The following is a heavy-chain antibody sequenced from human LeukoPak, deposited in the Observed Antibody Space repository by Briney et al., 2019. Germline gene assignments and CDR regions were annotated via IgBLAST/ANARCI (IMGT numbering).Heavy chain of an antibody. Sequence: PGGSLRLSCATSGFTFSNYWMSWVRQAPGKGLEWVGRITSKTDGGATDYAAPVKGRFTISRDDSKNTLYMEMNSLKTEDTAMYYCTTDPLHDGSGYFADYWGQGTLVTVSS. CDR1: GFTFSNYW. D-gene: IGHD3-22*01. CDR3: TTDPLHDGSGYFADY. CDR2: ITSKTDGGAT. J-gene: IGHJ4*02. V-gene: IGHV3-15*01.